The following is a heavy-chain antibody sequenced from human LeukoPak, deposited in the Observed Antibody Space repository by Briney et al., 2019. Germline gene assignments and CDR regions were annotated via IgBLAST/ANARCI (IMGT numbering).Heavy chain of an antibody. D-gene: IGHD6-19*01. V-gene: IGHV4-59*08. J-gene: IGHJ4*02. Sequence: SETLSLTCTVSGGSISSYYWSWLRQTPGKGLEYIGYTHYSGSTNYNPSLKSRVTISVDTSKNQFSLKLSSVTAADTAVYYCARAVAGTSFDYWGQGTLVTVSS. CDR2: THYSGST. CDR1: GGSISSYY. CDR3: ARAVAGTSFDY.